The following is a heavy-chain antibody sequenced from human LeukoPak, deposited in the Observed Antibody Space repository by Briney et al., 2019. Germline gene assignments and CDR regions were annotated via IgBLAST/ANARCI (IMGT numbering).Heavy chain of an antibody. D-gene: IGHD3-16*02. CDR2: FDPEDGET. J-gene: IGHJ4*02. CDR1: GYTLTELS. Sequence: GASVKVSCKVSGYTLTELSIPWGRQAPGKGLEWMGGFDPEDGETIYAQKFQGRVTMTEDTSTDTAYMELSSLRSEDTAVYYCATVEADYDYVWGSYRFDYWGQGTLVTVSS. V-gene: IGHV1-24*01. CDR3: ATVEADYDYVWGSYRFDY.